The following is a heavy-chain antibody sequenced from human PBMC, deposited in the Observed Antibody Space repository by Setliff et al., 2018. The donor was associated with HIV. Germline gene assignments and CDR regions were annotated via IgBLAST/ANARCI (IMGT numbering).Heavy chain of an antibody. CDR3: AREQYHFVVDYYYYYGMDV. CDR1: GPSINIHY. CDR2: IYSTGST. J-gene: IGHJ6*02. D-gene: IGHD2-15*01. Sequence: PSETLSLTCTVSGPSINIHYWSWIRQSPGKGFEWIGYIYSTGSTNYNPSLQSRVTISMVASRNQFSLKVTSVTAADTAVYYCAREQYHFVVDYYYYYGMDVWGQGNTVTVSS. V-gene: IGHV4-59*11.